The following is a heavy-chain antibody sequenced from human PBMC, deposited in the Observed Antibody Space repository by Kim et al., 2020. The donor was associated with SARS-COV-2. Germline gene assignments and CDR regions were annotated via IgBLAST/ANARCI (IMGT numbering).Heavy chain of an antibody. CDR1: GGSISSGSYY. V-gene: IGHV4-61*02. Sequence: SETLSLTCTVSGGSISSGSYYWSWIRQPAGKGLEWIGRIYTSGSTNYNPSLKSRVTISVDTSKNQFSLKLSSVTAADTAVYYCASTYPPRRIRRKSYYYYGMDVWGQGTTVTVSS. J-gene: IGHJ6*02. D-gene: IGHD1-20*01. CDR3: ASTYPPRRIRRKSYYYYGMDV. CDR2: IYTSGST.